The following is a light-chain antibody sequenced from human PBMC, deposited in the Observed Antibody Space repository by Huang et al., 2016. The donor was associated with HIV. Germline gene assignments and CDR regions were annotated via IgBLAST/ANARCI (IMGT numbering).Light chain of an antibody. J-gene: IGKJ4*01. CDR1: PSLSAGY. CDR3: QQYSSSPLT. CDR2: GAS. Sequence: EIVLTQSPGTLSLSPGERATLSCRASPSLSAGYLAWYQQTPGQAPRLLMYGASNRATGIPDRFSGSGSGTDFTLNIRKLEPEDFAVYYCQQYSSSPLTFGGGTKVEIK. V-gene: IGKV3-20*01.